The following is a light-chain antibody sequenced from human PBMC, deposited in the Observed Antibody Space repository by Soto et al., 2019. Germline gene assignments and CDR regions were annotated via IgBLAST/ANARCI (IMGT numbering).Light chain of an antibody. CDR1: QSISSF. CDR3: QQNYSNPVT. J-gene: IGKJ4*01. Sequence: DIQMTQSPSSLSASVGDRVTITCRASQSISSFLNWYQHKPGRAPKLLIFAASSLQSGVPSRFSGSGSGTDFTLTISSLQPGDFATYYCQQNYSNPVTFGGGTKVEIK. CDR2: AAS. V-gene: IGKV1-39*01.